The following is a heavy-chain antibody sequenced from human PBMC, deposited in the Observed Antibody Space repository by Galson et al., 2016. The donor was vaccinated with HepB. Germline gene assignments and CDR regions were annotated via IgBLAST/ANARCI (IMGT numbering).Heavy chain of an antibody. CDR2: LYWNDDN. V-gene: IGHV2-5*01. CDR3: AHGSGWLFDY. Sequence: PALVKPTQTITLTCTFSGFSLSTRAVGAGWFRQPPGKALEWLALLYWNDDNRYSPSLKSRVTVTKDTSRNQVVLTMTNMDPVDTAKYYCAHGSGWLFDYWGQGTLVTVSS. D-gene: IGHD6-19*01. J-gene: IGHJ4*02. CDR1: GFSLSTRAVG.